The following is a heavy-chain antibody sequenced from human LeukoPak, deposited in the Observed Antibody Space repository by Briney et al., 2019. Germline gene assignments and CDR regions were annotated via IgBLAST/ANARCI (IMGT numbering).Heavy chain of an antibody. CDR3: ARVFAINQAWFDP. Sequence: ATVEVSCKASGYTFTSYGISWVRQAPGQGLEWMGWISAYNGNTNYAQKLQGRVTMTTDTSTSTAYMELRSLRSDDTAVYYCARVFAINQAWFDPWGQGTLVTVSS. CDR1: GYTFTSYG. D-gene: IGHD1-14*01. V-gene: IGHV1-18*01. J-gene: IGHJ5*02. CDR2: ISAYNGNT.